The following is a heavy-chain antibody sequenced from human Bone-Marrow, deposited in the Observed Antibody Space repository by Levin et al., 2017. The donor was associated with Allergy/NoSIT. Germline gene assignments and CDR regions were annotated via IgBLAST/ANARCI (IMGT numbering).Heavy chain of an antibody. J-gene: IGHJ5*02. V-gene: IGHV1-8*01. CDR2: MNPNSGNT. CDR3: ARGRVLQLERRTKYNWFDP. Sequence: ASVKVSCKASGYTFTSYDINWVRQATGQGLEWVGWMNPNSGNTGYAQKFQGRVTMTRNTSISTAYMELSSLRSEDTAVYYCARGRVLQLERRTKYNWFDPWGQGTLVTVSS. CDR1: GYTFTSYD. D-gene: IGHD1-1*01.